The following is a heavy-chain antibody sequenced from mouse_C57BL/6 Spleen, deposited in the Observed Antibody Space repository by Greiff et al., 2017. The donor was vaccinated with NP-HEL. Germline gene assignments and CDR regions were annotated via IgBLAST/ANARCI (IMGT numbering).Heavy chain of an antibody. D-gene: IGHD4-1*01. CDR3: ARSNWDGGYFDY. CDR1: GYTFTSYW. Sequence: VKLQQPGAELVKPGASVKLSCKASGYTFTSYWMHWVKQRPGQGLEWIGMIHPNSGSTNYNEKFKSKATLTVDKSSSTAYMQLSSLTSEDSAVYYCARSNWDGGYFDYWGQGTTLTVSS. CDR2: IHPNSGST. V-gene: IGHV1-64*01. J-gene: IGHJ2*01.